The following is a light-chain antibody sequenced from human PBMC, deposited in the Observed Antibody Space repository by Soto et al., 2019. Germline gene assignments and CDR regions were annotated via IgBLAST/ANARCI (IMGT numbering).Light chain of an antibody. J-gene: IGKJ2*01. V-gene: IGKV3-15*01. CDR2: GAS. CDR3: QQYNNWPYT. CDR1: QSVSSN. Sequence: EIVMTQSPATLSVSPGERAALSCRASQSVSSNFAWYQQKPGQAPRLLIYGASSRATGTPARSSGSGSGTEFTLTISSLQSEDFAVYYCQQYNNWPYTFGLGTMLE.